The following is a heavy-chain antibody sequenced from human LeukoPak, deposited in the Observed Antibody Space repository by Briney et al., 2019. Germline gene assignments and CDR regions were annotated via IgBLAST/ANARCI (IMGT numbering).Heavy chain of an antibody. CDR2: INPNSGDT. Sequence: GSVKVSCKASGYTFTGYHMHWVRQAPGQGLEWMGRINPNSGDTNYAQKFQGRVAMTRDTSISTAFMELTRLRSDDTAVYYCARDYCSSTSCLFDYWGQGTLVTVSS. D-gene: IGHD2-2*01. J-gene: IGHJ4*02. CDR1: GYTFTGYH. CDR3: ARDYCSSTSCLFDY. V-gene: IGHV1-2*06.